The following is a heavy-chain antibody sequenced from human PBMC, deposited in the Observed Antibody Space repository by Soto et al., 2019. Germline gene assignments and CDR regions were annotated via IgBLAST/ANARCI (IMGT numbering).Heavy chain of an antibody. CDR3: TTGFRWVGEF. Sequence: EVQLVESGGGLVKPGGSLRLSCAASEFTFSNAWVTWVRQAPGKGLEWVGRIKSNSDGGTTDYAAPVEGRFPVSRDESTNTLDLQINSLKTGNTAIYYCTTGFRWVGEFWGQGTLVTVSS. CDR1: EFTFSNAW. CDR2: IKSNSDGGTT. J-gene: IGHJ4*02. D-gene: IGHD3-10*01. V-gene: IGHV3-15*01.